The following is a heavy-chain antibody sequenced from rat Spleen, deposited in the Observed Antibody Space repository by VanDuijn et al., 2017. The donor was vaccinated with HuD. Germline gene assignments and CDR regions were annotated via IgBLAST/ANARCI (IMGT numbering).Heavy chain of an antibody. CDR1: GFTFSNYW. CDR3: ARPTTGIPFNY. V-gene: IGHV5-31*01. J-gene: IGHJ2*01. D-gene: IGHD1-9*01. Sequence: EVQLVESGGGLVQPGRSLKLSCVASGFTFSNYWMTWIRQAPGKGLEWVASISNASGRTYYPDSVKGRFTISRDTAQNTLYLQMDSLRSEDTAIYYCARPTTGIPFNYWGQGVMVTVSS. CDR2: ISNASGRT.